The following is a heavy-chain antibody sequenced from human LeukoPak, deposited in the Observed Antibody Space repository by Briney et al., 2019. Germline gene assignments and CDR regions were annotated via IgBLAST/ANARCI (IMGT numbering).Heavy chain of an antibody. V-gene: IGHV4-34*01. CDR2: INHSGST. Sequence: SETLSLTCAVYGGSFSGYYWSWIRQPPGKGLEWIGEINHSGSTNYNPSLKSRVTISVDTSKNQFSLKLSSVTAADTAVYYGARGVRRGPYSGYDYPPRYWGQGTLVTVSS. D-gene: IGHD5-12*01. CDR1: GGSFSGYY. J-gene: IGHJ4*02. CDR3: ARGVRRGPYSGYDYPPRY.